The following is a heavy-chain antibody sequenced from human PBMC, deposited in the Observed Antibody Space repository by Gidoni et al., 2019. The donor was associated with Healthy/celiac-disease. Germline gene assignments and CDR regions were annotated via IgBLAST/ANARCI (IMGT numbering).Heavy chain of an antibody. CDR3: ARDRTSDYYYYGMDV. V-gene: IGHV3-33*08. CDR2: IWDDGSNK. J-gene: IGHJ6*02. Sequence: QVQLVESGGGVVQPGESMRFPWTPAGFPLIGYGMHWVRQAPGTGLEWVAVIWDDGSNKYYADSVNGRFTISRDNSKNTLYLQMNSLRAEDTAVYYCARDRTSDYYYYGMDVWGQGTTVTVSS. CDR1: GFPLIGYG.